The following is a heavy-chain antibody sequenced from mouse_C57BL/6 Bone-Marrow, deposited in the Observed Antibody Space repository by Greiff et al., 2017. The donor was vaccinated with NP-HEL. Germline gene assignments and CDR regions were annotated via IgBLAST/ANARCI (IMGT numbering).Heavy chain of an antibody. CDR2: ISNGGGST. J-gene: IGHJ3*01. Sequence: EVQVVESGGGLVQPGGSLKLSCAASGFTFSDYYMYWVRQTPEKRLEWVAYISNGGGSTYYPDTVKGRFTISRDNAKNTLYLQMSRLKSEDTAMYYCARGAYWGQGTLVTVSA. V-gene: IGHV5-12*01. CDR3: ARGAY. CDR1: GFTFSDYY.